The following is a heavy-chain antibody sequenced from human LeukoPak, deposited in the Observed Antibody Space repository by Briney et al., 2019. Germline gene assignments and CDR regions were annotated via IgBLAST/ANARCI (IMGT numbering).Heavy chain of an antibody. CDR2: ISSSSSYI. V-gene: IGHV3-21*01. CDR3: ARVGCSSTSCPKYFQH. Sequence: PGGSLRLSCAASGFTFSSYSMNWVRQAPGKGLEWVSSISSSSSYIYYADSVKGRFTISRDNAKNSLYLRMNSLRAEDTAVYYCARVGCSSTSCPKYFQHWGQGTLVTVSS. D-gene: IGHD2-2*01. J-gene: IGHJ1*01. CDR1: GFTFSSYS.